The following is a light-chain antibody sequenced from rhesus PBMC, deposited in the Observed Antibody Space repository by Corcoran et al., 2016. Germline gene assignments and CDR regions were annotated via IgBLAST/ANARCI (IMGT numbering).Light chain of an antibody. V-gene: IGKV1-33*02. CDR2: ATS. J-gene: IGKJ1*01. Sequence: DIQMTQSPSSLSASVGDKVTITCRASQGISNALAWYQQKPGKASQLLIYATSTLETGVPSRFSGRRPGTDFTLTISSLQPEDLATYHCQQGYSPPWTFGHGTKVEIK. CDR1: QGISNA. CDR3: QQGYSPPWT.